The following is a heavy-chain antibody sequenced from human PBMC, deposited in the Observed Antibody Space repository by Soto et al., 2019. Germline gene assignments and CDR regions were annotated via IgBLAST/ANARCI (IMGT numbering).Heavy chain of an antibody. CDR1: GFTFSSYA. V-gene: IGHV3-23*01. J-gene: IGHJ4*02. Sequence: GGSLRLSCAASGFTFSSYAMSWVRQAPGKGLEWVSSISFSGDSTYYADSVKGRFTISRDNSKNTLSLQMNSLRAEDTAVYYCAKAAPPVTIYPFDYWGQGPLVTVSS. D-gene: IGHD4-17*01. CDR3: AKAAPPVTIYPFDY. CDR2: ISFSGDST.